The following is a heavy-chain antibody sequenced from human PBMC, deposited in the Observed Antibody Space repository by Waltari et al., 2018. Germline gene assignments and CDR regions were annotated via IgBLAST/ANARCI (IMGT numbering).Heavy chain of an antibody. Sequence: QVQLVQSGAEVKKPGSSVKVSCKASGGTFSSYAVRGVRPSPGQGLEWMGGIIPIFGTANYAQKFQGRVTITADESTSTAYMELSSLRSEDTAVYYCARAYCGGDCYSRGPDVFDYWGQGTLVTVSS. J-gene: IGHJ4*02. V-gene: IGHV1-69*01. CDR3: ARAYCGGDCYSRGPDVFDY. CDR2: IIPIFGTA. CDR1: GGTFSSYA. D-gene: IGHD2-21*01.